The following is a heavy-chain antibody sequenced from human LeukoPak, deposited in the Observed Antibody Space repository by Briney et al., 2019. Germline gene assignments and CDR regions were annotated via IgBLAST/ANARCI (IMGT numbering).Heavy chain of an antibody. Sequence: GRSLRLSCAASGFTFDDYAMHWVRQAPGKGLEWVSLISWDGGSTYYADSVKGRFTISRDNSKNSLYLQMNSLRTEDTALYYCAKVSPAGYYYYGVDVWGQGTTVTVSS. CDR3: AKVSPAGYYYYGVDV. V-gene: IGHV3-43*01. CDR2: ISWDGGST. CDR1: GFTFDDYA. D-gene: IGHD6-25*01. J-gene: IGHJ6*02.